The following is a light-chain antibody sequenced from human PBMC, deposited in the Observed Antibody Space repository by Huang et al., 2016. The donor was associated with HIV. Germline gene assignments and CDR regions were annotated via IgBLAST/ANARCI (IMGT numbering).Light chain of an antibody. CDR2: SAS. J-gene: IGKJ2*01. V-gene: IGKV1-39*01. CDR3: QQSYSSPPT. CDR1: QSISRY. Sequence: DIQMTQSPSSLSASVGERVCITCRASQSISRYLIWYQQKPGKAPKVLIHSASSLQSGVPSRFSGSGSGTDFTLTISRLQTEDFATYYCQQSYSSPPTFGQGTKVEIK.